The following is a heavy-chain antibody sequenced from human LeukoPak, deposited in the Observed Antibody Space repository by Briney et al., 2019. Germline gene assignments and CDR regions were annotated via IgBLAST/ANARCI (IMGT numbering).Heavy chain of an antibody. Sequence: GGSLRLSCAASGFTFSDYYMSWIRQAPGKGLEWVSYISSSCSTIYYADSVKGRFTISRDNAKNSLYLQMNSLRAEDTAVYYCARGYRRSMVRGVIAYYYYYYGMDVWGQGTTVTVSS. CDR1: GFTFSDYY. D-gene: IGHD3-10*01. CDR3: ARGYRRSMVRGVIAYYYYYYGMDV. CDR2: ISSSCSTI. V-gene: IGHV3-11*01. J-gene: IGHJ6*02.